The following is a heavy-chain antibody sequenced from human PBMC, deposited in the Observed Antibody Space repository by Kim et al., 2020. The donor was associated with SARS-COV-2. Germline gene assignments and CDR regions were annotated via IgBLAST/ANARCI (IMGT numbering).Heavy chain of an antibody. J-gene: IGHJ3*02. CDR3: TTEGSGYYPTPYAFDI. Sequence: GGSLRLSCAASGFTFSNAWMSWVRQAPGKGLEWVGRIKSKTDGGTTDYAAPVKGRFTISRDDSKNTLYLQMNSLKTEDTAVYYCTTEGSGYYPTPYAFDIWGQGTMVTVSS. V-gene: IGHV3-15*01. D-gene: IGHD3-3*01. CDR1: GFTFSNAW. CDR2: IKSKTDGGTT.